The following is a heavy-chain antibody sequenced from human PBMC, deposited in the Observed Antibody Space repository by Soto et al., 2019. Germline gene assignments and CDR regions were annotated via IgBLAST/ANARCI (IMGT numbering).Heavy chain of an antibody. CDR2: INPNRGGT. J-gene: IGHJ6*03. D-gene: IGHD4-4*01. Sequence: ASVKVSCKASGYTFTGYYMHWVRQAPGQGLEWMGWINPNRGGTNYAQKFQGWVTMTRDTSISTAYMELSRLRSDDTAVYYCARDGATVTTGYYYYYYMDVWGKGTTVTVSS. V-gene: IGHV1-2*04. CDR1: GYTFTGYY. CDR3: ARDGATVTTGYYYYYYMDV.